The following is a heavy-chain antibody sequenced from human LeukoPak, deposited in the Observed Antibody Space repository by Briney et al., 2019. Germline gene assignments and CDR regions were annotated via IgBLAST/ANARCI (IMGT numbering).Heavy chain of an antibody. CDR1: GYSFISYW. D-gene: IGHD5-12*01. Sequence: GESLQISCKGSGYSFISYWIGWVRQMPGQGLEWMGIIYPGDSDTRYSPSFHGQVTISAAKAISTANLQWSSLKASDTSMYYCARGSGCDCFDYWGQGTLVTVSS. J-gene: IGHJ4*02. V-gene: IGHV5-51*01. CDR2: IYPGDSDT. CDR3: ARGSGCDCFDY.